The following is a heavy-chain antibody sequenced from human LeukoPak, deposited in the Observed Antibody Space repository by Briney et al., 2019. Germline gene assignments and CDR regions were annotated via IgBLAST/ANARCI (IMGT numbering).Heavy chain of an antibody. Sequence: GGSLRLSCAASGFTFNIYEMNWVRQAPGKGLEWVSYISSSGDTIYYSDSVKGRFTISRDSAKSSLYLQMNSLRAEDTAVYYCARAATYYYDSSGYRLFDYWGQGTLVTVSS. CDR1: GFTFNIYE. V-gene: IGHV3-48*03. CDR2: ISSSGDTI. CDR3: ARAATYYYDSSGYRLFDY. D-gene: IGHD3-22*01. J-gene: IGHJ4*02.